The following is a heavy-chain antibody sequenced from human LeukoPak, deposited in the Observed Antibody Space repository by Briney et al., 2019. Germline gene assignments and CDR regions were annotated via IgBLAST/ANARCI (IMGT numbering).Heavy chain of an antibody. CDR3: ARGESHFYFDY. CDR2: IYSGGST. Sequence: PGGSLRLSCAASGFTVSSNYMSWVRQAPGKGLEWVSVIYSGGSTYYADSVKGRFTISRDNSKNTLYLQMNSLRAADTAVYYCARGESHFYFDYWGQGTLVTVSS. CDR1: GFTVSSNY. D-gene: IGHD1-26*01. J-gene: IGHJ4*02. V-gene: IGHV3-53*01.